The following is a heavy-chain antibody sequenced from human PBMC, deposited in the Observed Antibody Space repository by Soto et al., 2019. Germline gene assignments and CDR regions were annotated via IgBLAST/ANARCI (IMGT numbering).Heavy chain of an antibody. CDR2: INHSGST. CDR1: GGSFSGYY. J-gene: IGHJ4*02. CDR3: ARGLGRFYRNIVATTFDY. V-gene: IGHV4-34*01. Sequence: QVQLQQWGAGLLKPSETLSLTCAVYGGSFSGYYWSWIRQPPGKGLEWIGEINHSGSTNYNPSLKSRVTISVDTSKNQFSLKLSSVTAADTAVYYCARGLGRFYRNIVATTFDYWGQGTLVPVSS. D-gene: IGHD5-12*01.